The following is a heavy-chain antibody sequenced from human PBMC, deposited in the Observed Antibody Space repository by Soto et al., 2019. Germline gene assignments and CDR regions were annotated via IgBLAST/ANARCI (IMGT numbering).Heavy chain of an antibody. V-gene: IGHV3-74*01. D-gene: IGHD2-15*01. Sequence: EVQLVESGGGLVQPGGSLRLSCAASGFTFSSYWMHWVRQAPGKGLVWVSRINSDGSSTRYADSVKGRFTISRDNAKNTLYLQMNSLRAEDTAVYYCAGGENYYYYGMDVWGQGTTVTVSS. J-gene: IGHJ6*02. CDR3: AGGENYYYYGMDV. CDR2: INSDGSST. CDR1: GFTFSSYW.